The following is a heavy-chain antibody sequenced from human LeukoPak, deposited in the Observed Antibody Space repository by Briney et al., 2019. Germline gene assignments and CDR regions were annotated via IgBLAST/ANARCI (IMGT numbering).Heavy chain of an antibody. D-gene: IGHD3-3*01. J-gene: IGHJ4*02. V-gene: IGHV4-30-2*01. CDR3: ARRGVLRFLEWLFPFDY. CDR1: GGSISSGGYS. CDR2: IYHSGST. Sequence: PSETLSLTCAVSGGSISSGGYSWSWIRQPPGKGLEWIGYIYHSGSTYYNPSLKSRVTISVDRSKNQFSLKLSSVTAADTAVYYCARRGVLRFLEWLFPFDYWGQGTLVTVSS.